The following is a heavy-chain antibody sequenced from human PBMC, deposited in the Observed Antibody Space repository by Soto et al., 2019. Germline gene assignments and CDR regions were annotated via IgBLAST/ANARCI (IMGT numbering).Heavy chain of an antibody. CDR2: INPNSGGT. J-gene: IGHJ6*02. CDR3: ARDADSSSSGDGMDV. V-gene: IGHV1-2*04. Sequence: AVKVAFKASGYGFTFYYMHWVRQAPGQGLEWMGWINPNSGGTNYAQKFPGWVTMTRDTSISTAYMELIRLRSDDTAVYYCARDADSSSSGDGMDVWGQGPTVT. CDR1: GYGFTFYY. D-gene: IGHD6-6*01.